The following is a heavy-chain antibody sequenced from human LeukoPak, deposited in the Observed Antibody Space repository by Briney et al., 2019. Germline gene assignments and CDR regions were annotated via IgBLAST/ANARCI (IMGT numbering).Heavy chain of an antibody. J-gene: IGHJ4*02. Sequence: SQTLSLTCTVSGGSISSYYWSWIRQPAGKGLEWIGRIYTSGSTNYNPSLESRVTISVDTSKNQFSLKLSSVTAADTAVYYCARVDSSNWYDSRGYFDYWGQGTLVTVSS. CDR1: GGSISSYY. V-gene: IGHV4-4*07. CDR3: ARVDSSNWYDSRGYFDY. CDR2: IYTSGST. D-gene: IGHD6-13*01.